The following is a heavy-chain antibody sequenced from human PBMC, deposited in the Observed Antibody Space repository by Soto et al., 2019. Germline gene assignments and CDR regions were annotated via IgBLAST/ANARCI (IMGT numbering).Heavy chain of an antibody. J-gene: IGHJ4*02. CDR2: MNPSSGNT. V-gene: IGHV1-8*01. Sequence: ASVKVSCKASGYTFTSYDINWVRQATGQGLEWMGWMNPSSGNTGYAQKFQGRVTMTRNTSISTAYMELSSLRSEDTAVYYCARVQPDYNFWSGYYFDSWGQGTLVTVSS. D-gene: IGHD3-3*01. CDR3: ARVQPDYNFWSGYYFDS. CDR1: GYTFTSYD.